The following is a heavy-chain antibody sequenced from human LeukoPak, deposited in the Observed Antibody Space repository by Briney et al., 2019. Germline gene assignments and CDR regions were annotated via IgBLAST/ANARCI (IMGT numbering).Heavy chain of an antibody. Sequence: GGSLRLSCAASGFTFDDYAMHWVRQAPGRGLEWVSLISWDGATTSYTGSVRGRYTISRDNSKNSLYLQMNSLRAEDTAFYYCAKVSLRPSYQMQGFDYWGQGTLVTVSS. CDR1: GFTFDDYA. D-gene: IGHD2-2*01. J-gene: IGHJ4*02. CDR3: AKVSLRPSYQMQGFDY. CDR2: ISWDGATT. V-gene: IGHV3-43D*03.